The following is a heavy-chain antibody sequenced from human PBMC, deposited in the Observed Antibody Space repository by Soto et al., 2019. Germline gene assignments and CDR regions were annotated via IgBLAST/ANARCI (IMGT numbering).Heavy chain of an antibody. D-gene: IGHD2-2*01. J-gene: IGHJ5*02. CDR1: GYTFTSYD. V-gene: IGHV1-18*01. CDR2: IRTYSGNT. Sequence: QVQLVQSGAEVKKPGASVKVSCKTSGYTFTSYDITWLRQAPGQGLEWMGRIRTYSGNTNYAQKFQGRVTMTTDTSASKVYMELRSLGSDDAAVYYCARVACSTNSCYWFDPWGQGTLVTVSS. CDR3: ARVACSTNSCYWFDP.